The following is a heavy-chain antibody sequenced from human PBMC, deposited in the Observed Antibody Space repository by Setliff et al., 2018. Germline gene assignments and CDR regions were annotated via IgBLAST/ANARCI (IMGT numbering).Heavy chain of an antibody. V-gene: IGHV1-24*01. Sequence: ASVKVSCKVSGSTVTESSMHWVRQAPGKGLEWMGGFDPEDGERIYAQHFQGRLTMTEDTSTDTAYMELSSLRSEDTAVYYCARDTHQWDLLYFDSWGQGTLVTVSS. CDR3: ARDTHQWDLLYFDS. J-gene: IGHJ4*02. D-gene: IGHD1-26*01. CDR1: GSTVTESS. CDR2: FDPEDGER.